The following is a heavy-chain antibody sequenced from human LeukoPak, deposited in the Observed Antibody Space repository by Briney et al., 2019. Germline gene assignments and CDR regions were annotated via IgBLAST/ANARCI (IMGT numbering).Heavy chain of an antibody. CDR2: INHSGST. CDR1: GGSFSGYY. CDR3: ARRHSTAMVYWYFDL. D-gene: IGHD5-18*01. Sequence: SETLSLTCAVYGGSFSGYYWSWIRQPPGKGLEWIGEINHSGSTNYNPSLKSRVTISVDTSKNQFSLKLSPVTAADTAVYYCARRHSTAMVYWYFDLWGRGTLVTVSS. V-gene: IGHV4-34*01. J-gene: IGHJ2*01.